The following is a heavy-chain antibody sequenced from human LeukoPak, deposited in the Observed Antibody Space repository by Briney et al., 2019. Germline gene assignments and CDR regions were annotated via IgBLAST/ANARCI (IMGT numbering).Heavy chain of an antibody. CDR2: ISYSGST. CDR1: GGSISSGGSY. Sequence: PSQTLSLTCTVSGGSISSGGSYWSWIRQHPGTGLEWIVYISYSGSTYYNPSLKSRVSISVDTSKNQFSLKLNSVSAADTAVYYCARVMNRIAMIRGVPGLKWLDPWGQGTLVTVSS. J-gene: IGHJ5*02. CDR3: ARVMNRIAMIRGVPGLKWLDP. V-gene: IGHV4-31*03. D-gene: IGHD3-10*01.